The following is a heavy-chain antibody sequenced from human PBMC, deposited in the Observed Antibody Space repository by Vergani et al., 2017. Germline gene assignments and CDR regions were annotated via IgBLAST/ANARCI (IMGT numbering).Heavy chain of an antibody. J-gene: IGHJ4*02. V-gene: IGHV4-39*01. CDR3: ARTESFILRDFHWAL. CDR2: IYHSGGD. D-gene: IGHD3-9*01. Sequence: QLHLQESGPGLVKPSETLSLTCTVSGGSITSSSYYWGWIRQPPGKGLEWIGNIYHSGGDYYNPSLKGRVTISVDTSKNQFSLEVTSVTAADTAIYFCARTESFILRDFHWALWGQGTLVTVSS. CDR1: GGSITSSSYY.